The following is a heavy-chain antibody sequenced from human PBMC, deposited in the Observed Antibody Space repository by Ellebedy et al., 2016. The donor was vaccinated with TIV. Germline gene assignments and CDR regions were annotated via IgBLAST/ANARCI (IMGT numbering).Heavy chain of an antibody. CDR2: ISSSGSSI. CDR1: GGSISSYY. CDR3: AKDLRSGEPCIDY. V-gene: IGHV3-11*01. J-gene: IGHJ4*02. Sequence: GGSLRLXXTVSGGSISSYYWSWIRQAPGKGLEWVAYISSSGSSIYYADSVKGRFTISRDNSKNTLYLQMNSLRAEDTAVYYCAKDLRSGEPCIDYWGQGTLVTVSS. D-gene: IGHD3-16*01.